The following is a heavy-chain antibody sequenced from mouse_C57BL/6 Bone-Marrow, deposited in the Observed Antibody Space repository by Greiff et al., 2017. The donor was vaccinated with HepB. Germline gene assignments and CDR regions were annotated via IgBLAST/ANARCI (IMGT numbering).Heavy chain of an antibody. J-gene: IGHJ4*01. Sequence: VQLVESGPGLVQPSQSLSITCTVSGFSLTSYGVHWVRQSPGKGLEWLGVIWSGGSTDYNAAFISRLSISKDNSKSQVFFKMNSLQADDTAIYYCARNSDYSLYYAMDYWGQGTSVTVSS. D-gene: IGHD2-12*01. CDR2: IWSGGST. CDR1: GFSLTSYG. CDR3: ARNSDYSLYYAMDY. V-gene: IGHV2-2*01.